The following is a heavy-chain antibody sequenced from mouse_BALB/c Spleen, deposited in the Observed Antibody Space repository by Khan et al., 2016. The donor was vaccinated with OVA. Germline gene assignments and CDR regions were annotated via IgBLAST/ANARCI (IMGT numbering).Heavy chain of an antibody. J-gene: IGHJ4*01. D-gene: IGHD2-14*01. V-gene: IGHV1-4*01. CDR3: ARRTTDYAMDY. CDR2: INPRTSYT. Sequence: QVQLKESGAELARPGASVKMSCQASGYTFTSNTMHWVKQRPGQGLEWIGYINPRTSYTNYNQKFKDKDTLTADKSSSTAYMQLSSLTSEDSAVYYCARRTTDYAMDYWGQGTSVTVSS. CDR1: GYTFTSNT.